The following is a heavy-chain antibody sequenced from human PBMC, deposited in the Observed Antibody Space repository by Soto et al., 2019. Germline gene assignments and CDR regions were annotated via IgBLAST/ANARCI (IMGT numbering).Heavy chain of an antibody. CDR1: GDSIGTTHSS. CDR2: IHYSGST. J-gene: IGHJ4*02. CDR3: AREPYLPKARNDF. V-gene: IGHV4-39*07. Sequence: SETLSLTCTVSGDSIGTTHSSWAWIRQSPGKGLEWIGNIHYSGSTYYMPSLRIRVTLSVDTSKNQFSLRLTSVTAADSALYFCAREPYLPKARNDFWGQGTLVTVSS.